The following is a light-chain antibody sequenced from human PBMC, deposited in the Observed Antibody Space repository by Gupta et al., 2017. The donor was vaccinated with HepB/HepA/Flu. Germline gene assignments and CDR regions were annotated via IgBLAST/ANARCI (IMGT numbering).Light chain of an antibody. V-gene: IGLV3-1*01. J-gene: IGLJ2*01. CDR1: KLENKY. CDR3: QTWDSSIVI. CDR2: QNT. Sequence: SYDLTQAPSVSVFPGQTASVTCSGHKLENKYVTWYQQKSGQSPVLVMYQNTQRPSGIPERFSGSNSGNVATLTISGTQAMDEADYYCQTWDSSIVIFGGGTKLTVL.